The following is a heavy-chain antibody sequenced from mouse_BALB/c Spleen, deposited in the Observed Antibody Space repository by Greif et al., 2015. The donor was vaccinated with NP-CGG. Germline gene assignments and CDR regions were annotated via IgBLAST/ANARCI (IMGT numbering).Heavy chain of an antibody. CDR2: IYPGSGST. CDR3: ARSGRYYAMDY. CDR1: GYNFTSYW. V-gene: IGHV1-55*01. J-gene: IGHJ4*01. D-gene: IGHD3-1*01. Sequence: VQLQESGAELVKPGTSVKLSCKASGYNFTSYWINWVKLRPGQGLEWIGDIYPGSGSTNYNEKFKSKATLTVDTSSSTAYMQLSSLASEDSALYYCARSGRYYAMDYWGQGTSVTVSS.